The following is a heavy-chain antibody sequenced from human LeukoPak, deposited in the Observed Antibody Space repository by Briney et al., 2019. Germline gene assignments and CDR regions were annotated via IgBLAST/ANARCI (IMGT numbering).Heavy chain of an antibody. CDR1: GGSISSYY. J-gene: IGHJ3*02. CDR3: ARHGVHSSFDT. Sequence: PSETLSLTCTVSGGSISSYYWAWVRQPPGKGPEWIGSIYYSGSTYYNPSLKSRVPFFFDTSKTQFSLGLSSVAAADAAVYYCARHGVHSSFDTWGQGTVIAVSS. D-gene: IGHD1-26*01. CDR2: IYYSGST. V-gene: IGHV4-39*01.